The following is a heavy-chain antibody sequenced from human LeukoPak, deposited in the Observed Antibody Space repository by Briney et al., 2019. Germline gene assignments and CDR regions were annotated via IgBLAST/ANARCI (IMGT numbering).Heavy chain of an antibody. CDR3: AKVGIRISLIVVVFTTADDWYFDL. CDR2: ISNTGDDT. D-gene: IGHD3-22*01. V-gene: IGHV3-23*01. CDR1: GFTFSSHV. Sequence: GGSLRLSCAASGFTFSSHVMSWVRQAPGKGLEWVSSISNTGDDTFYANSVKGRFAISRDNFKNTLYLQMDSLRAEDTAVYYCAKVGIRISLIVVVFTTADDWYFDLWSRGTLVTVSS. J-gene: IGHJ2*01.